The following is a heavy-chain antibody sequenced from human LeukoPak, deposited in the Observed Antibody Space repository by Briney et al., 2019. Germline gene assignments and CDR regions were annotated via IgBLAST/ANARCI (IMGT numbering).Heavy chain of an antibody. D-gene: IGHD3-3*01. CDR3: ARIYDFWSGYKNWFDP. CDR1: GYTFTSYG. CDR2: ISAYNGNT. Sequence: GASVKVSCKASGYTFTSYGISWVRQAPGQGLEWMGWISAYNGNTNYAQKLQGRVTMTTDTSTSTAYMELRSLRSDDTAVYYCARIYDFWSGYKNWFDPWGQGTLVTVSS. J-gene: IGHJ5*02. V-gene: IGHV1-18*01.